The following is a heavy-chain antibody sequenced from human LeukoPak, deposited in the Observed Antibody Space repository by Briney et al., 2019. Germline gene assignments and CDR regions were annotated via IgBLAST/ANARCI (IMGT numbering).Heavy chain of an antibody. D-gene: IGHD1-7*01. V-gene: IGHV4-4*07. Sequence: SETESLTCTVSGGSISSYYWSWIRQPAGKGLEWIGRIYSSGSTNYNSSLKSRVTMSIDTSKNQFSLKLSSVTAADTAVYYCAREVELPSYYYCYMDVWGKGTTVTISS. CDR3: AREVELPSYYYCYMDV. CDR2: IYSSGST. CDR1: GGSISSYY. J-gene: IGHJ6*03.